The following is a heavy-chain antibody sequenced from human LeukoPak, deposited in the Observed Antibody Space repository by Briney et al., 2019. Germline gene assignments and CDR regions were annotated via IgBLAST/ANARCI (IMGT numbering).Heavy chain of an antibody. J-gene: IGHJ4*02. CDR1: GFIFSSYA. Sequence: PGGSLRLSCAASGFIFSSYAMHWARQAPGKGLEWVAVISYDGSNKYYADSVKGRFTISRDNSKSTLYLQMNSLRAEDTAVYYCARDRYSGSYFPSGPFDYWGQGTLVTVSS. CDR3: ARDRYSGSYFPSGPFDY. D-gene: IGHD1-26*01. CDR2: ISYDGSNK. V-gene: IGHV3-30*04.